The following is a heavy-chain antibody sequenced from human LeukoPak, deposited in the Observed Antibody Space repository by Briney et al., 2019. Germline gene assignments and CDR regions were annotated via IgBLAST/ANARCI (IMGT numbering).Heavy chain of an antibody. CDR2: IHNSGRT. V-gene: IGHV4-59*02. D-gene: IGHD2-15*01. Sequence: SETLSLTCTVSGVSVRNYYWSWIRQPPGKGLEWIGYIHNSGRTYYNPSLNTRVTISVDTSNNQFSLKLSSVTAADTAVYYCARETCSGGSCAFDYWGRGTLVTVSS. CDR3: ARETCSGGSCAFDY. CDR1: GVSVRNYY. J-gene: IGHJ4*02.